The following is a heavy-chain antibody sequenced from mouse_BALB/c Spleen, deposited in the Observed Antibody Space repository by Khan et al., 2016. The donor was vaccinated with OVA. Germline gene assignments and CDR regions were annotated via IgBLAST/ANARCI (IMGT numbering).Heavy chain of an antibody. CDR1: GFTFSSYG. Sequence: EVQVVESGGGLVQPGGSLKLSCAVSGFTFSSYGMSWVRQTPDKRLELVANIDRGGGITYYSDSVKGRFTISRDNAKNTLYLQMTSLKSEDTAMYYCARGLDYAVWFAYWGQGTLVTVSA. J-gene: IGHJ3*01. V-gene: IGHV5-6-3*01. CDR3: ARGLDYAVWFAY. D-gene: IGHD2-4*01. CDR2: IDRGGGIT.